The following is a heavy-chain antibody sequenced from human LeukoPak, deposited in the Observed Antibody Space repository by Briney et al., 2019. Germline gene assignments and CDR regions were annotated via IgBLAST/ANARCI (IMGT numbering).Heavy chain of an antibody. V-gene: IGHV4-59*01. CDR1: GGSLSSYY. CDR3: ARGPTMVRGVRTKWFDP. CDR2: IYYSGNT. Sequence: SETLSLTCTVSGGSLSSYYGSWFRQPPGKGLEWIGYIYYSGNTNYNPSLESRVTISVDMSKNQFSLNLNSVTAADTAVYYCARGPTMVRGVRTKWFDPWGQGTLVTVSS. J-gene: IGHJ5*02. D-gene: IGHD3-10*01.